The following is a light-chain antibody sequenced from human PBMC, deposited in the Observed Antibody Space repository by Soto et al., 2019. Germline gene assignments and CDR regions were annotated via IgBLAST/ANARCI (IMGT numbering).Light chain of an antibody. V-gene: IGLV2-14*01. J-gene: IGLJ2*01. CDR2: EVS. CDR3: SSYTSSITVV. CDR1: SSDIGGYNF. Sequence: QSALTQPASVSGSPGQSITISCTGTSSDIGGYNFVAWYQQHPGKAPKLMIYEVSNRPSGVSNRFSGSKSGNTASLTIPGLQAEDEADYYCSSYTSSITVVFGGGTKLTVL.